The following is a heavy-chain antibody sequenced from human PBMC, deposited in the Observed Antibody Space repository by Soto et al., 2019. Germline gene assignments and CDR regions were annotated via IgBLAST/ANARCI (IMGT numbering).Heavy chain of an antibody. J-gene: IGHJ4*02. V-gene: IGHV6-1*01. CDR2: TYYRSKWYN. D-gene: IGHD2-2*01. Sequence: SQTLSLTCAISGDSVSSNRAAWNWIRQSPSRGLEWLGRTYYRSKWYNDYAVSVKSRITINPDTSKNQFSLQLNSVTPEDTAVYYCARDRLGYCSSTSCPRIYNFDYWGQGTLVTVSS. CDR1: GDSVSSNRAA. CDR3: ARDRLGYCSSTSCPRIYNFDY.